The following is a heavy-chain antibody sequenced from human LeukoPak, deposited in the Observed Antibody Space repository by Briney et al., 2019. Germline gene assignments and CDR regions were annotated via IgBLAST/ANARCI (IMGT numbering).Heavy chain of an antibody. CDR1: GDSLSTYY. Sequence: PSETLSLTCTVSGDSLSTYYWSWLRQPPGKGLEWIAYIDYRGSTTYNPSLRSRVTISVDTSRNQFSLKLSSVTAADTAVYYCARSRSGYSYDHAAFEIWGQGTMVTVSS. J-gene: IGHJ3*02. CDR3: ARSRSGYSYDHAAFEI. V-gene: IGHV4-59*01. CDR2: IDYRGST. D-gene: IGHD5-18*01.